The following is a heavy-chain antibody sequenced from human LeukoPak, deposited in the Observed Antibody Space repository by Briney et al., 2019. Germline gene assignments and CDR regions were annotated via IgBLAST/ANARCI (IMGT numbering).Heavy chain of an antibody. CDR1: GGSISSYY. V-gene: IGHV4-59*01. Sequence: SETLSLTCTVSGGSISSYYWSWFRQPPGKGLEWIGYMYYSGSTNHNPSLKSRVTISVDTSKNQFSLKVSSVTAADTAVYYCARSYDFWSASRGAFDIWGQGTMVTVSS. D-gene: IGHD3-3*01. CDR2: MYYSGST. J-gene: IGHJ3*02. CDR3: ARSYDFWSASRGAFDI.